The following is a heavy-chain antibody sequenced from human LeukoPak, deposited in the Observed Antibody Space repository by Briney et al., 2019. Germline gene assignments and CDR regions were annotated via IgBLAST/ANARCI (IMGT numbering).Heavy chain of an antibody. Sequence: GASVKVSCKASGYTFTSYYMHWVRQAPGQGLEWMGIINTSAGSTSYAQKFQGRVTMTRDTSTSTVYMELSSLRSKDTAVYYWACGGGIAAENWFDPWGQGTLVTVSS. CDR1: GYTFTSYY. V-gene: IGHV1-46*01. CDR3: ACGGGIAAENWFDP. CDR2: INTSAGST. J-gene: IGHJ5*02. D-gene: IGHD6-13*01.